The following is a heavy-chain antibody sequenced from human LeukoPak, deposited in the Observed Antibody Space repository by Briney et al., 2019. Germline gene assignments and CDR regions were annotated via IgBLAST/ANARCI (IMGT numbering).Heavy chain of an antibody. Sequence: PGGSLRLSCAASGFTFSSYEMNWVRQAPGKGLEWVAVISYDGSNKYYADSVKGRFTISRDNSKNTLYLQMNSLRAEDTAVYYCAKDRLWFGESHNWFDPWGQGTLVTVSS. V-gene: IGHV3-30*18. J-gene: IGHJ5*02. CDR3: AKDRLWFGESHNWFDP. CDR1: GFTFSSYE. CDR2: ISYDGSNK. D-gene: IGHD3-10*01.